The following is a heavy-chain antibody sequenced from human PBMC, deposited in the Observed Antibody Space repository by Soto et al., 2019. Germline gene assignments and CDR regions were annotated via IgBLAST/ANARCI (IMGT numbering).Heavy chain of an antibody. V-gene: IGHV4-59*01. CDR3: ARDLWGYCGTDCYPLDV. D-gene: IGHD2-21*02. Sequence: QVQLQESGPGLVKPSETLSLTCTVSGGSISRYYWSWIRQPPGKGLEWIGYMYNTGSTVYNPSFKIRITISVDPSKNQFYLKLNSVTAADTAVYYCARDLWGYCGTDCYPLDVWGQGTTVTVSS. J-gene: IGHJ6*02. CDR1: GGSISRYY. CDR2: MYNTGST.